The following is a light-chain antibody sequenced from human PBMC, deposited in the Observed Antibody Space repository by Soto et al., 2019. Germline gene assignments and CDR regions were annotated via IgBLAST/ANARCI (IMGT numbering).Light chain of an antibody. Sequence: QTVVTQEPSFSVSPGRTVTLTCVLSSGSVSTSYDPSWYQQTPGQAPRTLIYSTNTRSSGVPDRFSGSILGNKADLTITGAQAGDESDYYCVLYMGRGISVFGGGTKLTAL. CDR3: VLYMGRGISV. V-gene: IGLV8-61*01. CDR2: STN. J-gene: IGLJ2*01. CDR1: SGSVSTSYD.